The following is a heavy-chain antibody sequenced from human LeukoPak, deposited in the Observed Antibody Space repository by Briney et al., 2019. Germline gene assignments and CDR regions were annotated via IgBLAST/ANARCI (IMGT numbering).Heavy chain of an antibody. CDR2: ISGSGGST. J-gene: IGHJ4*02. CDR1: GFTFSSYA. V-gene: IGHV3-23*01. D-gene: IGHD6-13*01. Sequence: GGSLRLSCAASGFTFSSYAMSWVRQAPGKGLEWVSAISGSGGSTYYADSVKGRFTISRDNSKNTLYLQMNSLRAEDTAVYYCATVSSSLLFAYWGQGTLVTVSS. CDR3: ATVSSSLLFAY.